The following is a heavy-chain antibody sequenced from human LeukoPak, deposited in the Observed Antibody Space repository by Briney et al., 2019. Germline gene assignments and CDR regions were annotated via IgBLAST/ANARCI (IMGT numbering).Heavy chain of an antibody. V-gene: IGHV3-48*01. Sequence: GESLRLSCAASGFTFSSYSMNWVLQAPGKGLEWVSYITFSSSIIYYADSVKGRFTISRDNAKNSLFLQMNSLRAEDTAVYYCARDRVVNAAERFDYWGQGTPVTVSS. J-gene: IGHJ4*02. CDR3: ARDRVVNAAERFDY. CDR1: GFTFSSYS. D-gene: IGHD3-3*01. CDR2: ITFSSSII.